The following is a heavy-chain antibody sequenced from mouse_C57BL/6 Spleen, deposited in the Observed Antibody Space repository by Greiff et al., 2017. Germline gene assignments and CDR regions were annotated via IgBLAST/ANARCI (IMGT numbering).Heavy chain of an antibody. CDR2: IYPGSGST. Sequence: QVQLQQPGAELVKPGASVKMSCKASGYTFTSYWITWVKQRPGQGLEWIGDIYPGSGSTNYNEKFKSKATLTVDTSSSTAYMQLSSLTSEDSAVYYCASFYGYDGDYYAMDYWGQGTSVTVSS. CDR3: ASFYGYDGDYYAMDY. D-gene: IGHD2-2*01. CDR1: GYTFTSYW. J-gene: IGHJ4*01. V-gene: IGHV1-55*01.